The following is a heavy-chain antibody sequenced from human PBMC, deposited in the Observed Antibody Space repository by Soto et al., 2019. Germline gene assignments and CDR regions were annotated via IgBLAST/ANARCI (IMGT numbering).Heavy chain of an antibody. D-gene: IGHD6-13*01. CDR1: GFTFSNYE. CDR3: ARGGPDSSWTDF. V-gene: IGHV3-48*03. Sequence: EVQLVESGGGLVQPGGSLRVSCATSGFTFSNYEMTWVRRAPGKGLEWISYITTTSSAMYYADSVRGRFIISRDNVKNSVYLQMNSLRVEDTAVYYCARGGPDSSWTDFWGQGTLVTVSA. J-gene: IGHJ4*02. CDR2: ITTTSSAM.